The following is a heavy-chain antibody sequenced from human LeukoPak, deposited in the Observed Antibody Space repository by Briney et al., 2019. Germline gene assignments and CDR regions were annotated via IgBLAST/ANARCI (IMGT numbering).Heavy chain of an antibody. J-gene: IGHJ4*02. Sequence: PSETLSLTCTVSGGSISSYYWSWIRQPPGKGLEWIGYIYYSGSTNYNPSLKSRVTISVDTSRNQFSLKLSSVTAADTAVYYCARVPYSSSWYGGYFDYWGQGTLVTVSS. V-gene: IGHV4-59*12. CDR1: GGSISSYY. D-gene: IGHD6-13*01. CDR3: ARVPYSSSWYGGYFDY. CDR2: IYYSGST.